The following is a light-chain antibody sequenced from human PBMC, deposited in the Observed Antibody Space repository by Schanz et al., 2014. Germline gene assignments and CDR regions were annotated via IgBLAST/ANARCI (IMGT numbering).Light chain of an antibody. J-gene: IGKJ4*01. CDR1: QSVSSTY. CDR3: QQRSNWPLT. CDR2: DAS. Sequence: EIVLTQSPGTLSLSPGERATLSCRASQSVSSTYLAWYQQKPGQAPRLLIYDASNRATGTPARFSGSGSTTDFTLTISSLEPEDFAVYYCQQRSNWPLTFGGGTKVEIK. V-gene: IGKV3-11*01.